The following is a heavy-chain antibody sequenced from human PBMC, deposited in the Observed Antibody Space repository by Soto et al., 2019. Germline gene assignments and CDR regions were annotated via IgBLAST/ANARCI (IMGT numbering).Heavy chain of an antibody. J-gene: IGHJ4*02. V-gene: IGHV3-30*03. CDR2: ISYDGSNK. Sequence: GGSLRLSCAASGFTFVSYGMHWVRQAPGKGLEWVAVISYDGSNKYYADSVQGRFTISRDNSKNTLYLQMNSLRSEDTAVYYCVRQTTVVPYYFDYXGQGTMVTVSS. D-gene: IGHD4-17*01. CDR1: GFTFVSYG. CDR3: VRQTTVVPYYFDY.